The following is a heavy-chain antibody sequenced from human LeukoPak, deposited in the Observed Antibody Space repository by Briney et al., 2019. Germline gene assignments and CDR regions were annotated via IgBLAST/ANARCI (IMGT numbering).Heavy chain of an antibody. CDR2: ISYDGSNK. CDR1: GFTFSSYA. CDR3: ARGAYYYGSGSYYNMLDY. D-gene: IGHD3-10*01. J-gene: IGHJ4*02. Sequence: GRSLRLSCAASGFTFSSYAMHWVRQAPGKGLEWVAVISYDGSNKYYADSVKGRFTISRDNSKNTLYLQMNSLRAEDTAVYYCARGAYYYGSGSYYNMLDYWGQGTLVTVSS. V-gene: IGHV3-30-3*01.